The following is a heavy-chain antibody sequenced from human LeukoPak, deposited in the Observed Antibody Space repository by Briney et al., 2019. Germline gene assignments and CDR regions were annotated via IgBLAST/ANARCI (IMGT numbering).Heavy chain of an antibody. CDR3: ARDQDSRYYYYYMDV. CDR1: GGSISSSSYY. D-gene: IGHD2-15*01. CDR2: IYYSGST. Sequence: SETLSLTCTVSGGSISSSSYYWGWIRQPPGKGLEWIGNIYYSGSTYYNPSLESRVTMSLDTSKNQFSLKLSSVTPEDTAVYYCARDQDSRYYYYYMDVWGKGTTVTVSS. J-gene: IGHJ6*03. V-gene: IGHV4-39*07.